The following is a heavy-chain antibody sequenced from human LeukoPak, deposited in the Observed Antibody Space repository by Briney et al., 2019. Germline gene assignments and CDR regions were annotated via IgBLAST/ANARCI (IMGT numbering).Heavy chain of an antibody. J-gene: IGHJ4*02. CDR3: ARGGDYSEYDY. Sequence: GRSLRLSCTASGFTFSRYGMHWVRQAPGKGLEWVAAIWYDGSNKHYADSVEGRFTISRDNSKNTVYLQMSSLRAEDTALYYCARGGDYSEYDYWGQGTLVTVSS. CDR2: IWYDGSNK. CDR1: GFTFSRYG. V-gene: IGHV3-33*01. D-gene: IGHD1-26*01.